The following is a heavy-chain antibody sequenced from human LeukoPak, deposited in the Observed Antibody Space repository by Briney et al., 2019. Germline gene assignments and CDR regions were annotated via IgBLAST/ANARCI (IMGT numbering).Heavy chain of an antibody. CDR3: AREGGDYGGNSQFWYFDL. Sequence: SETLSLTCTVSGGSISSYYWSWIRQPPGKGLEWIGYIYYSGSTNYNPSLKSRVTISVDTSKNQFSLKLSSVAAADTAVYYCAREGGDYGGNSQFWYFDLWGRGTLVTVSS. CDR1: GGSISSYY. D-gene: IGHD4-23*01. V-gene: IGHV4-59*01. J-gene: IGHJ2*01. CDR2: IYYSGST.